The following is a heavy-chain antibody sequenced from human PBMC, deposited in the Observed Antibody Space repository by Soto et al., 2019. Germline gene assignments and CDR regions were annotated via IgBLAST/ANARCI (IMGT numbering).Heavy chain of an antibody. V-gene: IGHV1-18*01. CDR3: AIDTSHSYYYYYMDV. CDR1: GYTFTSYG. Sequence: ASVKVSCKASGYTFTSYGISWVRQAPGQGLEWMGWISAYNGNTNYAQKLQGRVTMTTDTSTSTAYMELRSLRSDDTAVYYCAIDTSHSYYYYYMDVWGKGTTDTVSS. J-gene: IGHJ6*03. CDR2: ISAYNGNT.